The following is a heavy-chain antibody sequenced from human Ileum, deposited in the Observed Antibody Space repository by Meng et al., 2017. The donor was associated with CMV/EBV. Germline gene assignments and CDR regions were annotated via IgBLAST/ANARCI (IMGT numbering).Heavy chain of an antibody. Sequence: QWQWTEPDLGLGKPSETLSLVWRFSGGSIRSVSHFWVWIRQPPGKGLEWIGTIYYTGTTYYNPSLKSRVTISVDTSKNQFSLKLSSVTAADTALYYCARGFYDFWEPDYWRHGTLVTVSS. V-gene: IGHV4-39*07. CDR1: GGSIRSVSHF. D-gene: IGHD3/OR15-3a*01. CDR2: IYYTGTT. J-gene: IGHJ4*01. CDR3: ARGFYDFWEPDY.